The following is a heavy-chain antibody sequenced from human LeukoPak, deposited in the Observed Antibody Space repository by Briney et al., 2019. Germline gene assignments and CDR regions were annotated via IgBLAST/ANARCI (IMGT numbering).Heavy chain of an antibody. Sequence: GASVKLSCTASGFKFTNFYFHWVRQAPGQGLEWMGIINPSGGTTTYAQKFQGNITMTRDTSTSTVYMEMTSLTSEDTAVYYCARSEYSKSIWFDPWGQGTLVTVSS. CDR3: ARSEYSKSIWFDP. V-gene: IGHV1-46*01. D-gene: IGHD6-6*01. J-gene: IGHJ5*02. CDR1: GFKFTNFY. CDR2: INPSGGTT.